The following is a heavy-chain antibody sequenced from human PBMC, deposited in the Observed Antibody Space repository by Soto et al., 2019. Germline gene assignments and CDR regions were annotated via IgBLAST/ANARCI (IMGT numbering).Heavy chain of an antibody. D-gene: IGHD2-21*01. Sequence: GGSLRLSCVASGFTFNTYGMHWFRQAPGQGLEWVAVIWYDGSNKYYADSVRGRFIISRDNPKKTLYLEMNSLRVDDTAVYYCARDVNEMWSHYGMDLWGQGTTVTVSS. CDR1: GFTFNTYG. V-gene: IGHV3-33*01. CDR3: ARDVNEMWSHYGMDL. J-gene: IGHJ6*02. CDR2: IWYDGSNK.